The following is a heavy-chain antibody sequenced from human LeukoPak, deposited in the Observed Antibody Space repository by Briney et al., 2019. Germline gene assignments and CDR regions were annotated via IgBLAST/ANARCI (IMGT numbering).Heavy chain of an antibody. CDR3: ATHRVAATGDHAFDI. D-gene: IGHD2-15*01. J-gene: IGHJ3*02. Sequence: GGSLRLSCAASGFTFSSYAMNWVRQAPGKGLEWVSAISGSGGSTYYADSVKGRFTISRDNSKNTLYLQMNSLRAEDTAVYYCATHRVAATGDHAFDIWGQGTMVTVSS. CDR1: GFTFSSYA. CDR2: ISGSGGST. V-gene: IGHV3-23*01.